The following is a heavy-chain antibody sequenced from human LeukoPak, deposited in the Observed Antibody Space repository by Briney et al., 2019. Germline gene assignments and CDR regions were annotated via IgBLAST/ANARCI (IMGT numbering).Heavy chain of an antibody. CDR3: AKDRYYYDSSGAFDY. Sequence: GGSLRLSCAASGFTFSSYSMNWVRQAPGKGLEWVSSISSSSSYIYYADSVKGRFTISRDNAKNSLYLQMNSLRAEDTALYYCAKDRYYYDSSGAFDYWGQGTLVTVSS. CDR1: GFTFSSYS. J-gene: IGHJ4*02. CDR2: ISSSSSYI. D-gene: IGHD3-22*01. V-gene: IGHV3-21*04.